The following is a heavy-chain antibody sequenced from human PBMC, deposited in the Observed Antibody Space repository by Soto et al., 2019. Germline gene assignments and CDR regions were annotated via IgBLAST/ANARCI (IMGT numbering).Heavy chain of an antibody. D-gene: IGHD3-3*02. V-gene: IGHV2-5*02. CDR1: GFSLRTIGVG. CDR3: AHSGVHFWCGISYGMDV. J-gene: IGHJ6*02. CDR2: IYWDDDK. Sequence: QITLKESGPPLVKPTQTLTLTCTFSGFSLRTIGVGVGWISQPPGKALEWLAHIYWDDDKRYTPSLETRLTITKDTSKNLVVLTVTNMYPVDTGTYDCAHSGVHFWCGISYGMDVWGHGTTVTVSS.